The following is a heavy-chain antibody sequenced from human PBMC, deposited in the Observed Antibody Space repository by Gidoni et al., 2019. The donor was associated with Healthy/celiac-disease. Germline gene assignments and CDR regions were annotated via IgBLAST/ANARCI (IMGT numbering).Heavy chain of an antibody. Sequence: QVQLQESGPGLVKPSQTLSLTGTVSGGSISRGDYYWCWIRQPPGKGLEWIGYIYYSGSTYYNPSLKSRVTISVETSKNQFSLKLSSVTAADTAVYYCARASRSSGGSCYSCYYYGMDVWGQGTTVTVSS. D-gene: IGHD2-15*01. CDR3: ARASRSSGGSCYSCYYYGMDV. V-gene: IGHV4-30-4*01. CDR1: GGSISRGDYY. CDR2: IYYSGST. J-gene: IGHJ6*02.